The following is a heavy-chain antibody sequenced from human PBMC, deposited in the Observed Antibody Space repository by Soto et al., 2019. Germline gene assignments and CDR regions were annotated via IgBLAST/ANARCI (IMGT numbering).Heavy chain of an antibody. CDR1: GFPFTNYG. J-gene: IGHJ3*02. D-gene: IGHD3-22*01. Sequence: QVHLVESGGGVVQPGRSLRLSCAGFGFPFTNYGMYWVRQAPGKGLEWVAVLSFDGSTENYADSVKGRFTISRDISKNTLYLQMNGLRAEDSGVYYCAIPRDDSSGYFPNDAFDMWGQGTMVTVSS. V-gene: IGHV3-30*03. CDR2: LSFDGSTE. CDR3: AIPRDDSSGYFPNDAFDM.